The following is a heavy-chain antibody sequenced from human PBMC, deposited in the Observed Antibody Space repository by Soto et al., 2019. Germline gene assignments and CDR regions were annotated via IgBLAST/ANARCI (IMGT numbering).Heavy chain of an antibody. CDR2: VSHDGAIK. Sequence: PGGSLTLSCTPSGFTFDNFAMHWVRQAPGKGLEWVAVVSHDGAIKHYAESVRGRLTNSRDNSRDTLSLQMNSLRPEDMAVYYCVRETQIVRVVVPTPGSPGGLDFWGQGTVVTVSS. CDR3: VRETQIVRVVVPTPGSPGGLDF. CDR1: GFTFDNFA. J-gene: IGHJ3*01. V-gene: IGHV3-30-3*01. D-gene: IGHD2-15*01.